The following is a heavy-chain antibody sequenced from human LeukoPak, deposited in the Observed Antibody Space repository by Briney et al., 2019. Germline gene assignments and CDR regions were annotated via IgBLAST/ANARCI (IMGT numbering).Heavy chain of an antibody. CDR1: GGSISNSYYY. CDR2: LHYSGST. D-gene: IGHD4-17*01. Sequence: SSETLSLTCTVSGGSISNSYYYWGWIRQPPGKGLEWIGSLHYSGSTYYNPSLKSRVTISVDTSKNQFSLKLSSVTAADTAVYYCARDRDYGDYAWFDPWGQGTLVTASS. J-gene: IGHJ5*02. V-gene: IGHV4-39*07. CDR3: ARDRDYGDYAWFDP.